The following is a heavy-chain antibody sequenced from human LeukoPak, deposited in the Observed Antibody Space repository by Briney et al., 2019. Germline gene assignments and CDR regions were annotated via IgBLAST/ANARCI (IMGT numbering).Heavy chain of an antibody. D-gene: IGHD5-24*01. Sequence: SVKASCKASGGTFSSYAISWVRQAPGQGLVWMGGIIPIFGTANYAQKFQGRVTLTRDMSTSTDYLELSSLRSEDTAVYYCARDNSVRDEAWWFNPWGQGTLVTVSS. CDR2: IIPIFGTA. V-gene: IGHV1-69*05. CDR3: ARDNSVRDEAWWFNP. J-gene: IGHJ5*02. CDR1: GGTFSSYA.